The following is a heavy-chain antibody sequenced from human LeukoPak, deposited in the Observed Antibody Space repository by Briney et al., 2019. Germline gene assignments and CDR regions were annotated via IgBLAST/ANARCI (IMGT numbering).Heavy chain of an antibody. CDR2: IYYSGST. CDR3: AATVVNDAFDI. Sequence: SQTLSLTCTVSGGSISSGVYYWSWIRQHPGKGLEWIGYIYYSGSTYYNPSLKSRVTISVDTSKNQFSLKLSSVTAADTAVYYCAATVVNDAFDIWGQGTMVTVSS. D-gene: IGHD4-11*01. CDR1: GGSISSGVYY. V-gene: IGHV4-31*03. J-gene: IGHJ3*02.